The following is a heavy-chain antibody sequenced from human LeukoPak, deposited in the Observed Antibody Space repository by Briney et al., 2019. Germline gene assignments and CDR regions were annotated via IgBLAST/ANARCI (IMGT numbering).Heavy chain of an antibody. D-gene: IGHD1-26*01. J-gene: IGHJ3*02. Sequence: ASVKVSCKASGYTFSGYYMHWVRQAPGQGLEWMGWINPNSGGTNYAQKFQGRVTMTRDTSTSTVYMELSSLRSEDTAVYYCARDLDSGSYYGDAFDIWGQGTMVTVSS. CDR3: ARDLDSGSYYGDAFDI. CDR2: INPNSGGT. V-gene: IGHV1-2*02. CDR1: GYTFSGYY.